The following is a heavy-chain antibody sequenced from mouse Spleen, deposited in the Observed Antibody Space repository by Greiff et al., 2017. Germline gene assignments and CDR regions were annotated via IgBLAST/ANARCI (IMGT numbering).Heavy chain of an antibody. Sequence: EVQLQQSVAELVRPGASVKLSCTASGFNIKNTYMHWVKQRPEQGLEWIGRIDPANGNTKYAPKFKGKATFTADTSSNTAYMQLSSLTTEDSAIYYCARDGSRKGNYAMDYWGQGTSVTVSS. CDR3: ARDGSRKGNYAMDY. J-gene: IGHJ4*01. D-gene: IGHD1-1*01. V-gene: IGHV14-3*01. CDR2: IDPANGNT. CDR1: GFNIKNTY.